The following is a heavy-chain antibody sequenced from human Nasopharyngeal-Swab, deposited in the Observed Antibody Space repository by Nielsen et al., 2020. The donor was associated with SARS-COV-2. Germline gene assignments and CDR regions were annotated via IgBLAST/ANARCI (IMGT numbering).Heavy chain of an antibody. D-gene: IGHD1-26*01. Sequence: ASVKVSCKASGYTFTSYATNWVRQAPGQGLEWMGWINTNTGNPTYAQGFTGRFVFSLDTSVSTAYLQISSLKAEDTAVYYCARPGWEPYTYYYYGMDVWGQGTTVIVSS. J-gene: IGHJ6*02. V-gene: IGHV7-4-1*02. CDR2: INTNTGNP. CDR1: GYTFTSYA. CDR3: ARPGWEPYTYYYYGMDV.